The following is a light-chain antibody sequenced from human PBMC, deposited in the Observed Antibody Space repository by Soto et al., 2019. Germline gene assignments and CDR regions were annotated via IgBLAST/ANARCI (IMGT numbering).Light chain of an antibody. V-gene: IGKV1-5*03. CDR1: QSISIW. J-gene: IGKJ1*01. CDR3: QQYLSYPLA. Sequence: DIQMTQSPSILSASVGDRVTITCRASQSISIWLAWYQQKPGKAPKLLIQKASSLESGTPSRFSGSGSGTEFTLTISSLQPEDFVTYHCQQYLSYPLAFGQGTKVEI. CDR2: KAS.